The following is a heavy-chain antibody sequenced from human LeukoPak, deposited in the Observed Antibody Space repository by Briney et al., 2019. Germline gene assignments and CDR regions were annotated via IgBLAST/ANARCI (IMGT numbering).Heavy chain of an antibody. CDR2: INPNSGGT. Sequence: GASVKVSCKASGYTFTGYYMHWVRQAPGQGLEWMGWINPNSGGTNYAQKFQGWVTMTRDTSISTAYMELSRLRSDDTAVYYCARSSYSYGEDTHSYYFDYWGQGTLVTVSS. J-gene: IGHJ4*02. D-gene: IGHD5-18*01. CDR3: ARSSYSYGEDTHSYYFDY. V-gene: IGHV1-2*04. CDR1: GYTFTGYY.